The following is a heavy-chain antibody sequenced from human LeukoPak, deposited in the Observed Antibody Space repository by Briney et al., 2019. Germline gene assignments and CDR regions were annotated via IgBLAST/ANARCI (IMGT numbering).Heavy chain of an antibody. J-gene: IGHJ4*02. Sequence: SVKVSCKASGGTFSSYAISWVRQAPGQGLEWMGGIIPIFGTANYAQKFQGRVTITTDESTSTAYMELSSLRSEDTAVYCCARALLGAYYFDYWGQGTLVTVSS. CDR3: ARALLGAYYFDY. CDR1: GGTFSSYA. D-gene: IGHD2-15*01. CDR2: IIPIFGTA. V-gene: IGHV1-69*05.